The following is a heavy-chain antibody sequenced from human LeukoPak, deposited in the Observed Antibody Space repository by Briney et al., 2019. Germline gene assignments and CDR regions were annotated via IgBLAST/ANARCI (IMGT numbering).Heavy chain of an antibody. D-gene: IGHD3-16*02. CDR1: GGSISSSNYY. Sequence: PSETLSLTCTVSGGSISSSNYYWGWIRQPPGKGLEWIGSAYFIGRTNYDPSFKSRVTISVDTSKNQFSLKLSSVTAADTAVYYCARAMITFGGVIVKGVNYFDYWGQGTLVTVSS. J-gene: IGHJ4*02. CDR3: ARAMITFGGVIVKGVNYFDY. V-gene: IGHV4-39*07. CDR2: AYFIGRT.